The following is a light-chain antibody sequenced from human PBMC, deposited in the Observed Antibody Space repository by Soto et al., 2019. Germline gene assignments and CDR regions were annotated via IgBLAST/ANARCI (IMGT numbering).Light chain of an antibody. J-gene: IGKJ2*01. CDR3: QQYGSSTGT. CDR1: QRVSGSY. CDR2: GAS. Sequence: EIVLTQSPGTLSLSPGERATLSCRASQRVSGSYLAWYQQKLGQAPRLLIFGASSRATGIPDRFSGSGSGTDFTLTISRLEPEDFAVYYCQQYGSSTGTFGQGTKLEMK. V-gene: IGKV3-20*01.